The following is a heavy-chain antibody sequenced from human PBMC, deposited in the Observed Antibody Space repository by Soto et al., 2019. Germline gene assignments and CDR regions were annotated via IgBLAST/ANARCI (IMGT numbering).Heavy chain of an antibody. CDR2: ISGSGGST. V-gene: IGHV3-23*01. CDR3: SKGKGLSGYGYIDY. D-gene: IGHD5-18*01. Sequence: EVQLLESGGGLVQPGGSLRLSCAASGFTFSSYAMSWVRQAPGKGLEWVSAISGSGGSTYYADSVKGRFTISRDNSKNPVYLQMESLRAEDPGVYYFSKGKGLSGYGYIDYWGQGTLVTVSS. J-gene: IGHJ4*02. CDR1: GFTFSSYA.